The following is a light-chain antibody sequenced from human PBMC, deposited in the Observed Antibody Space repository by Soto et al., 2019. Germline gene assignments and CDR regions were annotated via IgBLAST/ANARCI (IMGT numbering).Light chain of an antibody. CDR2: DVG. CDR1: TSDVGSYNR. Sequence: QSVLTQPPSVSGSPGQSVTISCTGTTSDVGSYNRVSWYQQTPGTAPKLIIYDVGSRPSGVPDRFSGSKSGNTASLTISGLQAEDEADYYCDSYTASSTYFFGTGTKVTVL. V-gene: IGLV2-18*02. CDR3: DSYTASSTYF. J-gene: IGLJ1*01.